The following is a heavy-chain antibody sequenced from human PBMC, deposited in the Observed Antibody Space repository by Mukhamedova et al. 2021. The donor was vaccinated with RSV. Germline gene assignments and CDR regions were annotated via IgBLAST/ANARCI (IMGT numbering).Heavy chain of an antibody. CDR3: AKESPVYY. V-gene: IGHV3-23*01. J-gene: IGHJ4*02. Sequence: EWVSAISSSGGSTYYADSVKGRFTISIDNSKNTLYLQMNSLRAEDTAVYYCAKESPVYYLGQGTLVTAS. CDR2: ISSSGGST.